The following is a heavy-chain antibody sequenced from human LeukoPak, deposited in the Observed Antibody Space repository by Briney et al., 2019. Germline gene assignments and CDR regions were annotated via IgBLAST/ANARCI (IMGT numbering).Heavy chain of an antibody. D-gene: IGHD6-13*01. CDR1: GFTFSRYW. Sequence: PGGSLRLSCAGSGFTFSRYWMAWVRQAPGKGLEWVANTNQDGSEIYYVDSVKGRFIISRDNAKNSLHLQMNSLRAEDTAVYYCATDPSPGSAAGTVFGYWGQGTLVTVSS. CDR2: TNQDGSEI. V-gene: IGHV3-7*03. CDR3: ATDPSPGSAAGTVFGY. J-gene: IGHJ4*02.